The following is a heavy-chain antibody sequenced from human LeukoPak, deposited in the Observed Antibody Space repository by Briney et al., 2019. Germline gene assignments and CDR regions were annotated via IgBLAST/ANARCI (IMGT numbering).Heavy chain of an antibody. CDR1: GYTFTSYG. D-gene: IGHD1-14*01. Sequence: GASVKVSCKASGYTFTSYGISWVRQAPGQGLEWMGWINPNSGGTNYAQKFQGWVTMTRDTSISTAYMELSRLRSDDTAVYYCARAIRYFDYWGQGTLVTVSS. CDR2: INPNSGGT. V-gene: IGHV1-2*04. CDR3: ARAIRYFDY. J-gene: IGHJ4*02.